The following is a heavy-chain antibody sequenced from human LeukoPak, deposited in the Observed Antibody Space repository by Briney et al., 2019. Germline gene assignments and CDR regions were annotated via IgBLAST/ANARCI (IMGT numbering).Heavy chain of an antibody. CDR1: GGSISSSSYY. CDR3: ARRGDTYYYGSGDYFDY. D-gene: IGHD3-10*01. J-gene: IGHJ4*02. V-gene: IGHV4-39*01. CDR2: IDYSGST. Sequence: PSETLSLTCTVSGGSISSSSYYWGWIRQPPGKGLEWFGSIDYSGSTYYNPSLKSRVTISVDTSKNQFSLKLSSVTAADTAVYYCARRGDTYYYGSGDYFDYWGQGTLVTVSS.